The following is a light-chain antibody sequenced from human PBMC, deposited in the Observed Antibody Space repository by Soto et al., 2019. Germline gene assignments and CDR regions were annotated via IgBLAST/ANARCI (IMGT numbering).Light chain of an antibody. J-gene: IGKJ2*01. CDR3: QQYGSSPPYT. CDR2: GSS. Sequence: EVVLTQSPGTLSLSPGERATLSCRASQSVSNNYLAWYQQKPGQSPKLLIFGSSDRATGIPDRFSGSGSGTDFTLTISRLEAEDFAVDVCQQYGSSPPYTFGQGTILEIE. V-gene: IGKV3-20*01. CDR1: QSVSNNY.